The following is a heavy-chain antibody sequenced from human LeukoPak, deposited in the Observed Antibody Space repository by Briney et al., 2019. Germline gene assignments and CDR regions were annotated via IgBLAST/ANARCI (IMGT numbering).Heavy chain of an antibody. D-gene: IGHD4-23*01. J-gene: IGHJ4*02. CDR3: ARVSGYGGNSALVY. CDR2: IIPILGIA. Sequence: SVKVSCKASGGTFSSYAISWVRQAPGQGLEWMGRIIPILGIANYAQKFQGRVTITADKSTSTAYMELSSLRSEDTAVYYCARVSGYGGNSALVYWGQGTLVTVSS. CDR1: GGTFSSYA. V-gene: IGHV1-69*04.